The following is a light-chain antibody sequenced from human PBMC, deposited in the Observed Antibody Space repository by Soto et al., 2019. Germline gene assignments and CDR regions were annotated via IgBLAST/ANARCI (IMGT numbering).Light chain of an antibody. V-gene: IGLV2-14*01. Sequence: QSALAQPASVSGSPGQSITISCTGSFSDIAVFNYVSWYQQYPGRAPKLLIYQVTSRASGVSHRFSGPKSGNTASLTISGLQPEDEAEYYCNSYSSTNFYVFGTGTKGTVL. CDR3: NSYSSTNFYV. CDR2: QVT. J-gene: IGLJ1*01. CDR1: FSDIAVFNY.